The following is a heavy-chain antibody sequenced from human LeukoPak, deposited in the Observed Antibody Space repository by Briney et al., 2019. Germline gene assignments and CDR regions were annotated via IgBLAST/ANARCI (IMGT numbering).Heavy chain of an antibody. CDR1: GFTVSSNH. D-gene: IGHD2-2*01. V-gene: IGHV3-66*02. Sequence: GGSLRLSCAVSGFTVSSNHMSWVRQAPGKGLEWVSVIYSGGSTYYADSVKGRFTISRDNSKNTLYLQMNSLRAEDTAVYYCARDQTVYFDYWGQGTLVTVSS. CDR3: ARDQTVYFDY. CDR2: IYSGGST. J-gene: IGHJ4*02.